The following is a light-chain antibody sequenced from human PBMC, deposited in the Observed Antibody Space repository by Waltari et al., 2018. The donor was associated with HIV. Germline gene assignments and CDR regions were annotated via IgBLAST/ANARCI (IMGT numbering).Light chain of an antibody. CDR2: EVR. J-gene: IGLJ2*01. V-gene: IGLV2-8*01. CDR3: GSYAGSNNLV. CDR1: SRDVGGYNY. Sequence: QSALPQPPSAPASLGASVPLTCTGTSRDVGGYNYVSWYQQHPGKAPKLMIYEVRKRASGVPDRFSASKSGNSASLTVTGLQAEDEADYYCGSYAGSNNLVFGGGTKLTVL.